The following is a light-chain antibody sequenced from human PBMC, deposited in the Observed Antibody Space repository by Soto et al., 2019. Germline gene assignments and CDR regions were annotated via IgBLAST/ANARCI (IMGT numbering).Light chain of an antibody. CDR1: SRDVGSYKL. CDR2: EGS. V-gene: IGLV2-23*01. Sequence: QSALTQPASVSGSPGQSITISCTGTSRDVGSYKLVSWYQQHPGKAPQLITFEGSKRPSGVPNRFSGSKSGNTASLTISGLQAEDEADYYCCSYAGSSTLVFGGGTKVTVL. CDR3: CSYAGSSTLV. J-gene: IGLJ2*01.